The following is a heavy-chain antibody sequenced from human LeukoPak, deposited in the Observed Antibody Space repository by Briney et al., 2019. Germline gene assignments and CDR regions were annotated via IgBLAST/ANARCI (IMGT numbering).Heavy chain of an antibody. D-gene: IGHD3-3*01. Sequence: GGSLRLSCAASGFTFSSYWMSWFRQAPGKGLEWVANIKQDGSEKYHVDSVKGRFTISRDNAKNSLYLQMNSLRAEDTAVYYCARVLTIFGVGTFDYWGQGTLVTVSS. CDR2: IKQDGSEK. V-gene: IGHV3-7*01. CDR3: ARVLTIFGVGTFDY. J-gene: IGHJ4*02. CDR1: GFTFSSYW.